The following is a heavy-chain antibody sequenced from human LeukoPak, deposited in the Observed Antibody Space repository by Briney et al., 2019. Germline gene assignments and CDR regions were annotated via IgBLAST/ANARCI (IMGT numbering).Heavy chain of an antibody. Sequence: SETLSLTCAVYGGSFSGYYWSWTRQPPGKGLEWIGEINHSGSTNYNPSLKSRVTISVDTPKNQFSLKLSSVTAADTAVYYCARGPAAVAPWGQGTLVTVSS. CDR1: GGSFSGYY. CDR2: INHSGST. D-gene: IGHD6-19*01. J-gene: IGHJ5*02. V-gene: IGHV4-34*01. CDR3: ARGPAAVAP.